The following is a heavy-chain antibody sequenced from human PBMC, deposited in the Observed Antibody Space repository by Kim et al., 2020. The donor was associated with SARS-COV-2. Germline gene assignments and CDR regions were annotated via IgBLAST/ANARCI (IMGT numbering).Heavy chain of an antibody. CDR3: ARIPNYYDSSGYPFGFDY. J-gene: IGHJ4*02. Sequence: SVKVSCKASGGTFSSYAISWVRQAPGQGLEWMGGIIPIFGTANYAQKFQGRVTITADESTSTAYMELSSLRSEDTAVYYCARIPNYYDSSGYPFGFDYWGQGTLVTVSS. V-gene: IGHV1-69*13. D-gene: IGHD3-22*01. CDR2: IIPIFGTA. CDR1: GGTFSSYA.